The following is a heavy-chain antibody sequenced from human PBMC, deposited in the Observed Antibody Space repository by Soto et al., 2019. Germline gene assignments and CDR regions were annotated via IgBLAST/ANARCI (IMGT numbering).Heavy chain of an antibody. Sequence: PGGSLRLSCAASGFVFADYGVHWVRQAPGKGLDWVAVISFDGTNKFYADSVKGRFTISRDNSNNTLYLQMSSLRTEDTAVYYCAKDTLYPVVSYFYYGLDVWGQGTTVTVSS. CDR3: AKDTLYPVVSYFYYGLDV. J-gene: IGHJ6*02. CDR1: GFVFADYG. D-gene: IGHD2-8*01. CDR2: ISFDGTNK. V-gene: IGHV3-30*18.